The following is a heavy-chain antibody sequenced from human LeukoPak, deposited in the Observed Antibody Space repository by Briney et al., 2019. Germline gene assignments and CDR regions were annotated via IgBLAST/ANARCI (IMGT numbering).Heavy chain of an antibody. CDR2: ISWNSGSI. CDR1: GFIFSNYA. V-gene: IGHV3-9*01. J-gene: IGHJ4*02. Sequence: PGGSLRLSCAVSGFIFSNYAMSWVRQAPGKGLEWVSGISWNSGSIGYADSVKGRFTISRDNAKNSLYLQMNSLRAEDTALYYCAKESTDSSGYWQGPFDYWGQGTLVTVSS. CDR3: AKESTDSSGYWQGPFDY. D-gene: IGHD3-22*01.